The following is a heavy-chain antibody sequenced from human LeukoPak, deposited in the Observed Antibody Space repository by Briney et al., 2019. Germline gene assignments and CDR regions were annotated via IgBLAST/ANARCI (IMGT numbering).Heavy chain of an antibody. J-gene: IGHJ4*02. V-gene: IGHV3-30-3*01. D-gene: IGHD2-21*01. CDR3: AKDNFGLVPYCFDS. CDR2: IAYDGSNK. CDR1: GLIFSSYA. Sequence: GRSLRLSCAASGLIFSSYAMHWVRQAPGKGLEWVAVIAYDGSNKYYADSVKGRFSISRDTSTNTLYLEMNSLRANDSALYYCAKDNFGLVPYCFDSWGQGTLVTVSS.